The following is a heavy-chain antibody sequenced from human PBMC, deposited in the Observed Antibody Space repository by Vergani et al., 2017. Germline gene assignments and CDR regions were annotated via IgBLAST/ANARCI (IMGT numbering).Heavy chain of an antibody. J-gene: IGHJ6*03. CDR1: GGSISSYY. Sequence: QVQLQESGPGLVKPSETLSLTCTVSGGSISSYYWSWIRQPPGKGLEWIGYIYYSGSTNYNPSLKSRVTISVDPSKNQFSLKLSSVTAADTAVYYCARVRRIYCSGGSCYEVYYYYMDVWGKGTTVTVSS. CDR3: ARVRRIYCSGGSCYEVYYYYMDV. D-gene: IGHD2-15*01. CDR2: IYYSGST. V-gene: IGHV4-59*01.